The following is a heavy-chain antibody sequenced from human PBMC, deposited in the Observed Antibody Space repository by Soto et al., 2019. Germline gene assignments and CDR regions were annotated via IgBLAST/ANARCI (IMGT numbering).Heavy chain of an antibody. CDR1: GYTFTSYA. CDR3: ARASGCGGDCYQNYYYYCMDV. J-gene: IGHJ6*02. Sequence: ASVKVSCKASGYTFTSYAMHWVRQAPGQRLEWMGWINAGNGNTKYSQKFQGRVTITRDTSASTAYMELSSLRSEDTAVYYCARASGCGGDCYQNYYYYCMDVSGQGTTVTVSS. D-gene: IGHD2-21*02. V-gene: IGHV1-3*01. CDR2: INAGNGNT.